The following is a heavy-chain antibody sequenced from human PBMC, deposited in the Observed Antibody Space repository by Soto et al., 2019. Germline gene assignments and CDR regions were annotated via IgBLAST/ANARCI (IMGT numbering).Heavy chain of an antibody. D-gene: IGHD5-12*01. V-gene: IGHV3-11*06. CDR2: ISSSSSYT. Sequence: GGFLRLSCAASGFTFSDYYMSWIRQAPGKGLEWVSYISSSSSYTNYADSVKGRFTISRDNAKNSLYLQMNSLRAEDTAVYYCARDGYSGYDVSDYWGQGTLVTVSS. J-gene: IGHJ4*02. CDR3: ARDGYSGYDVSDY. CDR1: GFTFSDYY.